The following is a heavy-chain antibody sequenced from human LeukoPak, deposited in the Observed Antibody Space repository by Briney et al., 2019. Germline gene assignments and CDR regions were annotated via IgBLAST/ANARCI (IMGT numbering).Heavy chain of an antibody. CDR2: INPNSGGT. CDR3: ASAAHMTTVTTSTDY. J-gene: IGHJ4*02. Sequence: SVKVSCKASGYTFTGYYMHWVRQAPGQGLEWMGRINPNSGGTNYAQKFQGRVTMTRDTSISTAYMELSRLRSDDTAVYYCASAAHMTTVTTSTDYWGQGTLVTVSS. D-gene: IGHD4-17*01. CDR1: GYTFTGYY. V-gene: IGHV1-2*06.